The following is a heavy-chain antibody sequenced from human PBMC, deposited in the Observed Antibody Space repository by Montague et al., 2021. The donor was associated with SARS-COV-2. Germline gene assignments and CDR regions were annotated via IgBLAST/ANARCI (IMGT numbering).Heavy chain of an antibody. Sequence: SETLSLTCAVSGGPITSYYWNWIRQPPGKGLEYIGYIYHSGSTTYNPSLKSRVSISVDTAKNQFSLKLRSVTAADTAVYYCKRGLENDGSGSHHFDPWGQGTLVTVSS. D-gene: IGHD3-10*01. CDR3: KRGLENDGSGSHHFDP. CDR2: IYHSGST. V-gene: IGHV4-59*01. J-gene: IGHJ5*02. CDR1: GGPITSYY.